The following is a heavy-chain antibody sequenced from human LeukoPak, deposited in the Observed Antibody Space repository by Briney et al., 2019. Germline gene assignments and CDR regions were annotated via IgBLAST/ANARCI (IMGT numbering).Heavy chain of an antibody. CDR2: ISGSGGST. Sequence: GRSLRLSCAASEFTFSSHGMHWVRQAPGKGLEWVSAISGSGGSTYYADSVKGRFTISRDNSKNTLYLQMNSLRAEDTAVYYCAKTSPGLLRYFDYWGQGTLVTVSS. CDR1: EFTFSSHG. CDR3: AKTSPGLLRYFDY. D-gene: IGHD3-9*01. V-gene: IGHV3-23*01. J-gene: IGHJ4*02.